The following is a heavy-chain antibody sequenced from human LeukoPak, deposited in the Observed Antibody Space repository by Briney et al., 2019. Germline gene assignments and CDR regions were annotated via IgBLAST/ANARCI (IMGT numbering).Heavy chain of an antibody. D-gene: IGHD6-13*01. V-gene: IGHV4-4*07. CDR3: ARAGSSSWYYMDV. CDR2: IYTSGST. CDR1: GGSISSYY. Sequence: SETLSLTCSVSGGSISSYYWRWMRQPAGGGREWIGRIYTSGSTNCNPSLKSRVTMSVDTSKNQFSLKLSSVTAADTAVYYCARAGSSSWYYMDVWGKGTTVTVSS. J-gene: IGHJ6*03.